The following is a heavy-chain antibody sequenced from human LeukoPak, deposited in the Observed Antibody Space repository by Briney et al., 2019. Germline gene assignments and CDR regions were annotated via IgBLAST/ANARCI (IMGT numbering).Heavy chain of an antibody. Sequence: ASVKVSCKASGYTFTSYGISWVRQAPGQGLEWMGWISAYNGNTNYAHHLQGRVTMTTDTSTSTAYMELGSLISDDTAVYFCATDDIAVAGTNFDYWGQGTLVTVSS. CDR3: ATDDIAVAGTNFDY. V-gene: IGHV1-18*01. J-gene: IGHJ4*02. CDR2: ISAYNGNT. CDR1: GYTFTSYG. D-gene: IGHD6-19*01.